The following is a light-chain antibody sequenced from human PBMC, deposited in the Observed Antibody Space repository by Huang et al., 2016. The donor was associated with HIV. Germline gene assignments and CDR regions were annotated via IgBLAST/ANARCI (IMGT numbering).Light chain of an antibody. CDR3: QQYGA. CDR2: DAS. V-gene: IGKV1-33*01. CDR1: QDISNY. Sequence: DPVTITCQASQDISNYLNWYQQKPGKAPKLLIYDASNLETGVPSRFSGSGSGTDFTFTISSLQPEDIATYYCQQYGAFGPGTKVDIK. J-gene: IGKJ3*01.